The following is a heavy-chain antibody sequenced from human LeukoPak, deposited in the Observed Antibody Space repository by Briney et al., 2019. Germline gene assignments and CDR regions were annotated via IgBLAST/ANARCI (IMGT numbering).Heavy chain of an antibody. J-gene: IGHJ4*02. CDR3: AREIFGSGSYPDY. CDR2: IWHGGSHT. V-gene: IGHV3-33*01. Sequence: GALRPSWAAAGICFSTYAMQWVRQAPGKGVGWVALIWHGGSHTFYTDFVKGRFTISRDNYKNTIYLQMNSLGGEDTAVSYCAREIFGSGSYPDYWGQGTLVTVSS. CDR1: GICFSTYA. D-gene: IGHD3-10*01.